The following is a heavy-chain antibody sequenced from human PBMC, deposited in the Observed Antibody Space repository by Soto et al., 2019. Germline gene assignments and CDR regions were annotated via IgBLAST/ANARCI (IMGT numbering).Heavy chain of an antibody. D-gene: IGHD6-13*01. CDR3: AREVVTLRRYSSSWQSSTRIDY. V-gene: IGHV4-4*07. J-gene: IGHJ4*02. CDR1: GGSISSYY. Sequence: SETLSRTWTVSGGSISSYYWSWIRQPAGKGLEWIGRIYTSGGTNYNPSLKSRVTMSVDTSKNQFSLKLSSVTAADTAVYYCAREVVTLRRYSSSWQSSTRIDYWGQGTLVTVSS. CDR2: IYTSGGT.